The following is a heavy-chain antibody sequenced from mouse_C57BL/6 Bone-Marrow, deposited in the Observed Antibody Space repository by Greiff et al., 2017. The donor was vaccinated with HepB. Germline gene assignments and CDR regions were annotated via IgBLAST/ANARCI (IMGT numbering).Heavy chain of an antibody. Sequence: QVQLQQSGAELARPGASVKLSCKASGYTFTSYGISWVKQSTGQGLEWIGEIYPRSGNTYYNEKFKGKATLTADKSSSTAYMELRSLTSEDSAVYSCARDYYGSSYDYFDYWGQGTTLTVSS. D-gene: IGHD1-1*01. CDR3: ARDYYGSSYDYFDY. V-gene: IGHV1-81*01. CDR1: GYTFTSYG. J-gene: IGHJ2*01. CDR2: IYPRSGNT.